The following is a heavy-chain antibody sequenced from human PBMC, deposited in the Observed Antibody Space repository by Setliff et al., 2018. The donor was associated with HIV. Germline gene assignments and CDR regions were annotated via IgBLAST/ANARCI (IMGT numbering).Heavy chain of an antibody. CDR3: ARDPYYYDSSGYGPRAFDI. V-gene: IGHV3-21*01. CDR2: ISSSSSYI. Sequence: LRLSCAASGFTFSSYSMNWVRQAPGKWLEWVSSISSSSSYIFYADSVKGRFTISRDNAKSSLYLQMNSLRAEDTAVYYCARDPYYYDSSGYGPRAFDIWGQGTMVTVSS. CDR1: GFTFSSYS. J-gene: IGHJ3*02. D-gene: IGHD3-22*01.